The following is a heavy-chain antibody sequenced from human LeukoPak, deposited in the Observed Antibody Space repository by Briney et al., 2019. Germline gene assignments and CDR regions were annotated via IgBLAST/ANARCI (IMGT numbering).Heavy chain of an antibody. Sequence: SETLSLTCTVSGGSIFSSSYYWGWVRQPPGKGLEWIGGIYYSGSTYYNPSLKSRVSISADTPKNQFSLKLSSVTAADTAVYYCARTLVRGADGTGYWGQGTLVTVSS. CDR2: IYYSGST. V-gene: IGHV4-39*01. CDR3: ARTLVRGADGTGY. CDR1: GGSIFSSSYY. D-gene: IGHD1-7*01. J-gene: IGHJ4*02.